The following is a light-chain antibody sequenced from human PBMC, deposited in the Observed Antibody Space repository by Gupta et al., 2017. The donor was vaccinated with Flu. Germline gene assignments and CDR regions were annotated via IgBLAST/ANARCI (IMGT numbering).Light chain of an antibody. V-gene: IGKV4-1*01. CDR3: RQDVHTPRT. J-gene: IGKJ1*01. CDR2: WAS. Sequence: DAVLTQSPDSLAVSLGERATINCRSSQSVLYSSDNKNYFAWYQQKPGQPPKLLIYWASTRESGVPDRFSGSGSGTDFTLTISSLQAEDVAVYFCRQDVHTPRTFGQGTKVEI. CDR1: QSVLYSSDNKNY.